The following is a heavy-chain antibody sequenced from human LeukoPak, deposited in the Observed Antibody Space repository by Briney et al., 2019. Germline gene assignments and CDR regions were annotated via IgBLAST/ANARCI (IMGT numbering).Heavy chain of an antibody. Sequence: ASVEVSCKASGYTFTSYDINWVRQATGQGLEWMGWMNPNSGNTGYAQKFQGRVTMTRNTSISTAYMELSSLRSEDTAVYYCASYPGKGSGFDYWGQGTLVTVSS. CDR2: MNPNSGNT. CDR3: ASYPGKGSGFDY. CDR1: GYTFTSYD. J-gene: IGHJ4*02. D-gene: IGHD2-15*01. V-gene: IGHV1-8*01.